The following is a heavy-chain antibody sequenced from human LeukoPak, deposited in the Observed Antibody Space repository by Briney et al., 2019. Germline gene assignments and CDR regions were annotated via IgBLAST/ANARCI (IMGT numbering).Heavy chain of an antibody. CDR2: IYYSGST. D-gene: IGHD3-10*02. V-gene: IGHV4-59*01. Sequence: SETLSLTCTDSGGSISSYYWSWIRQPPGKGLEWIGYIYYSGSTNYNPSLKSRVTISVDTSKNQFSLKLSSVTAADTAVYYCARDPFLFDYWGQGTLVTVSS. J-gene: IGHJ4*02. CDR3: ARDPFLFDY. CDR1: GGSISSYY.